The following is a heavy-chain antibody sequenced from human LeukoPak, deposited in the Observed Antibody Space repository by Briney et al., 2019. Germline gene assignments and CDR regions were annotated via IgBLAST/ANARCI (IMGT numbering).Heavy chain of an antibody. J-gene: IGHJ4*02. CDR2: IYYSGST. CDR3: ARADYGDYPVDY. V-gene: IGHV4-59*01. Sequence: SETLSLTCNVSGASISSDYWSWIRQPPGKGLEWIGYIYYSGSTNYNPSLKSRVTISVDTSKNQFSLKLSSVTAADTAVYYCARADYGDYPVDYWGQGTLVTVSS. D-gene: IGHD4-17*01. CDR1: GASISSDY.